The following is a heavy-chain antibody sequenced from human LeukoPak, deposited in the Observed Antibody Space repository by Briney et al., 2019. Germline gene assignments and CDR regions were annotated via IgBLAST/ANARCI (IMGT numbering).Heavy chain of an antibody. CDR1: GFSLSTTGVG. J-gene: IGHJ4*02. Sequence: SGPTLVKPTQTLTLTCTFSGFSLSTTGVGVGWIRQPPGKALEWLALIYWHDETRYYPSLKSRLTIAKDTSKNQVVLTLTNMDPVDTATYYCARRPEGTLTTTFDYWGQGTLVTVSS. CDR3: ARRPEGTLTTTFDY. V-gene: IGHV2-5*01. D-gene: IGHD4-11*01. CDR2: IYWHDET.